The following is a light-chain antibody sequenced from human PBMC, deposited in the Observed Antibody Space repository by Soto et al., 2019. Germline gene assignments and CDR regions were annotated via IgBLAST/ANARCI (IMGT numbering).Light chain of an antibody. CDR2: TAS. CDR3: QQTSTFPLT. CDR1: QGVSTW. J-gene: IGKJ4*01. Sequence: DLQMTQSPSSVSASVGDRVTITCRASQGVSTWLAWYQQKPGKGPNLLIYTASSLQSGVPSRFNGSGSGTDCTLTISSLQPEDFATYYCQQTSTFPLTFGGGTKVEI. V-gene: IGKV1D-12*01.